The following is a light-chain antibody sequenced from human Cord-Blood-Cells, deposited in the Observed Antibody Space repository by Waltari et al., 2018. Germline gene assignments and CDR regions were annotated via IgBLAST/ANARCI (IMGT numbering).Light chain of an antibody. CDR2: EVS. V-gene: IGLV2-8*02. CDR1: TSAVGVSNY. CDR3: SSYSGSKNSFL. Sequence: QSALTQPPSASRSPGQSVPISSPGPTSAVGVSNYVPCYQQHPGKAPKLMISEVSKRRSAVPAPFFGSKTGRTASLPVSGLQADDEADYYCSSYSGSKNSFLFGGGTKLTVL. J-gene: IGLJ2*01.